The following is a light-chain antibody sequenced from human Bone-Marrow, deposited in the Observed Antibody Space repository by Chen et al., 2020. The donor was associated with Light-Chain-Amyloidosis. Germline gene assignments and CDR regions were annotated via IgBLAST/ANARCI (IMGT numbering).Light chain of an antibody. J-gene: IGKJ2*01. CDR3: QQYNSSPYT. CDR2: KAS. Sequence: DIQMTQSPSALSASVGDRVTITCRASQSISSWLAWYQQKPGKAPKLLIYKASGLESGVPSRFSGSGSGTEFTLTITSLQPDDSATYYCQQYNSSPYTFGPGTKLEIK. CDR1: QSISSW. V-gene: IGKV1-5*03.